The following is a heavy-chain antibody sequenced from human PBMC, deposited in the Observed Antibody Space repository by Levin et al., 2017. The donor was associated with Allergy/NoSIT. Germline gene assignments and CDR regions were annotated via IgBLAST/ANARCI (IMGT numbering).Heavy chain of an antibody. CDR3: ARGRGSSSWYRNWFDP. CDR1: GGSFSGYY. CDR2: INHSGST. J-gene: IGHJ5*02. D-gene: IGHD6-13*01. Sequence: MTGGSLRLSCAVYGGSFSGYYWSWIRQPPGKGLEWIGEINHSGSTNYNPSLKSRVTISVDTSKNQFSLKLSSVTAADTAVYYCARGRGSSSWYRNWFDPWGQGTLVTVSS. V-gene: IGHV4-34*01.